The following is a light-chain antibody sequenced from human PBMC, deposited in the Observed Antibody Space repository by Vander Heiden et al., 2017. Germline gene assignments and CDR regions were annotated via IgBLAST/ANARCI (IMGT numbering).Light chain of an antibody. CDR3: QQNYNTPLT. CDR1: QAIFTY. Sequence: DIQMSQSPSSLSASLGDRVTISCRTSQAIFTYLNWYQQKPGKAPKLLIYAASSLQCGIPSRFSGSGSGTDFTLTISSLQLEDFATYYCQQNYNTPLTFGGGTKVEIK. V-gene: IGKV1-39*01. J-gene: IGKJ4*01. CDR2: AAS.